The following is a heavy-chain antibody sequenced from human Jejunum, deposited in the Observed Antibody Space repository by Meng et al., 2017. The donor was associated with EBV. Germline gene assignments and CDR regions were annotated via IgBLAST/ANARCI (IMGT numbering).Heavy chain of an antibody. D-gene: IGHD2-8*02. J-gene: IGHJ4*02. CDR2: ISSGGTTI. Sequence: VQLGACGGRLWNAAGCLGLSFEFSEFTFSYDPRSLRRQAPGKGLEWVSYISSGGTTIYYADSVKGRFTISRDNGKNSLYLEMNSLRADDTAMYYCASPPGGGTGGYWGQGTLVTVSS. V-gene: IGHV3-11*01. CDR1: EFTFSYDP. CDR3: ASPPGGGTGGY.